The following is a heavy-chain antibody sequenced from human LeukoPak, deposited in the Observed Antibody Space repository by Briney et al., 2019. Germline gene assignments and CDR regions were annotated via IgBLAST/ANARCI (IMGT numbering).Heavy chain of an antibody. V-gene: IGHV3-23*01. D-gene: IGHD3-22*01. CDR3: AKGSIPREYYYDSSGYYYFDY. Sequence: GGSLRLSCAASGFTFSSYAMSWVRQAPGKGLEWVSAISGSGGSTYYADSVKGRFTISRDNSKNTLYLQMNSLRAEDTAVYYCAKGSIPREYYYDSSGYYYFDYWGQGTLVTVSS. CDR2: ISGSGGST. J-gene: IGHJ4*02. CDR1: GFTFSSYA.